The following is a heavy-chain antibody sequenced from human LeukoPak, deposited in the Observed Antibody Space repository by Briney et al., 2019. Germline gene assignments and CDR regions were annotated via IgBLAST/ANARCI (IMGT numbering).Heavy chain of an antibody. V-gene: IGHV1-8*03. CDR1: GYTFTSYD. CDR3: ARGPPADFWSGYYYFDY. Sequence: GASVKASCKASGYTFTSYDINWVRQATGQGLEWMGWMNPNSGNTGYAQKFQGRVTITRNTSISTAYMELSSLRSEDTAVYYCARGPPADFWSGYYYFDYWGQGTLVTVSS. D-gene: IGHD3-3*01. CDR2: MNPNSGNT. J-gene: IGHJ4*02.